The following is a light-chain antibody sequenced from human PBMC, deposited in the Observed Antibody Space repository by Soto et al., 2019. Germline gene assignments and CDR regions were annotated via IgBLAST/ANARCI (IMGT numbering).Light chain of an antibody. CDR3: QHYGTSAL. V-gene: IGKV3-20*01. Sequence: IVLTQSPGTLSLSPGDRATISCRASQSVSSSYLAWYQQKPGQAPRLLIYGASSRATGITDRFSGSGSGKDITLTISRLEPEDLAVYYCQHYGTSALFGPGTKVDIK. J-gene: IGKJ3*01. CDR2: GAS. CDR1: QSVSSSY.